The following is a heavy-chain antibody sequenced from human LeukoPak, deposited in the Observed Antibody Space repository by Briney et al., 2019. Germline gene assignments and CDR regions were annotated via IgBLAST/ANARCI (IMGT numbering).Heavy chain of an antibody. V-gene: IGHV3-30*19. CDR3: ARDGVVATIRFDY. D-gene: IGHD5-12*01. Sequence: PGGSLRLSCAASGFTFSSYGMHWVRQAPGKGLEWVAVISYDGSNKYYADSVKGRFTISRDNSKNTLYLQMNSLRAEDTAVYYCARDGVVATIRFDYWGQGTLVTVSS. CDR2: ISYDGSNK. CDR1: GFTFSSYG. J-gene: IGHJ4*02.